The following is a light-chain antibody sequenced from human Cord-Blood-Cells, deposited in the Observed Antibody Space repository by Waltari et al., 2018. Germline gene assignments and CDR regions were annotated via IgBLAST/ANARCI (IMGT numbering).Light chain of an antibody. Sequence: DIQMTQSQSSLSASVGDRVTITCRASQSISSALNWYQQKPGKAPKLLIYAASSLQSGVPSRFSGSGSGTDFTLTISSLQPEDFATYYCQQSYSTPRTFGGGTKVEIK. CDR2: AAS. V-gene: IGKV1-39*01. CDR1: QSISSA. J-gene: IGKJ4*01. CDR3: QQSYSTPRT.